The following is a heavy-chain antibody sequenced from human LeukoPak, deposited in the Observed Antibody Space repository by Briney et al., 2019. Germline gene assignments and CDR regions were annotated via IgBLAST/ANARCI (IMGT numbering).Heavy chain of an antibody. V-gene: IGHV3-7*01. CDR3: ARGRGSGSYPSYYCYYYMDV. D-gene: IGHD3-10*01. J-gene: IGHJ6*03. CDR1: GFTFSSYW. CDR2: IKQDGSEK. Sequence: GGSLRLSCAASGFTFSSYWMSWVRQAPGKGLEWVANIKQDGSEKYYVDSVKGRFTISRDNAKNSLYLQMNSLRAEDTAVYYCARGRGSGSYPSYYCYYYMDVWGKGTTVTVSS.